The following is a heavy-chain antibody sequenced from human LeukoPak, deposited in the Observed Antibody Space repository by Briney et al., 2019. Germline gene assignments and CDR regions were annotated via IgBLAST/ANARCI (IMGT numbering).Heavy chain of an antibody. J-gene: IGHJ4*02. CDR3: SGGRDIAVAGPGGYFDF. D-gene: IGHD6-19*01. CDR1: GFIFSDYH. CDR2: ISPGGDAV. V-gene: IGHV3-11*01. Sequence: GGSLRLSCAASGFIFSDYHMSWIRQAPGKGLEWVSYISPGGDAVYFADSVKGRFTISRDNAKNSLFLQMSGLTAEDTAVYYCSGGRDIAVAGPGGYFDFWGQGSLVTVSS.